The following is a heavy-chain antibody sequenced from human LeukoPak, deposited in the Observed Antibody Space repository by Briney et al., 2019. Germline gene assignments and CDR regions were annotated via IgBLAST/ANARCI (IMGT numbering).Heavy chain of an antibody. CDR3: ATHSSSWGEFDY. V-gene: IGHV4-39*01. CDR2: IYYSGST. D-gene: IGHD6-13*01. CDR1: GGSISSSSYY. J-gene: IGHJ4*02. Sequence: PSETLSLTCTVSGGSISSSSYYWGWIRQSPGKGLEWIGSIYYSGSTYYNPSLKSRVTISVDTSKNQFSLKLSSVTAADTAVYYCATHSSSWGEFDYWGQGTLVTVSS.